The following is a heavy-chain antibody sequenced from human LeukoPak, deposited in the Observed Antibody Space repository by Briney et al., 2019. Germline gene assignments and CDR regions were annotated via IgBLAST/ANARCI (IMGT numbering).Heavy chain of an antibody. Sequence: PSETLSLTCTVSGGSISSYYWSWIRQPPGKGLEWIGYIYYSRSTNYNPSLKSRVTISVDTSKNQFSLKLSSVTAADTAVYYCARLYSSGWYTAPLYYFDYWGQGTLVTVSS. CDR2: IYYSRST. D-gene: IGHD6-19*01. J-gene: IGHJ4*02. CDR3: ARLYSSGWYTAPLYYFDY. CDR1: GGSISSYY. V-gene: IGHV4-59*08.